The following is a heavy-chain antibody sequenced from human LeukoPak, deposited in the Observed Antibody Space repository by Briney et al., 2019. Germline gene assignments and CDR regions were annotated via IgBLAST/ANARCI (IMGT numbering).Heavy chain of an antibody. CDR1: GFTLDDYA. D-gene: IGHD3-10*01. Sequence: PGRSLRLPCAASGFTLDDYAMHWVRQAPGKGLEWVSGISWNSGDIGYAESVKGRFTISRDNAKNSMYLLMNTLRTEDTAVYYCAKDLAPDYYASGSYYSRYHYYCGMDVWGQGTTVTVSS. CDR2: ISWNSGDI. V-gene: IGHV3-9*01. CDR3: AKDLAPDYYASGSYYSRYHYYCGMDV. J-gene: IGHJ6*02.